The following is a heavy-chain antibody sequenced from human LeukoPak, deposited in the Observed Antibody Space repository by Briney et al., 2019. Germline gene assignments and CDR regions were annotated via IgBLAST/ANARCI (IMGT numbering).Heavy chain of an antibody. J-gene: IGHJ6*03. Sequence: GESLKISCKGSGCSFTSYWIAWVRQMPGKGLECMGIIYPGDSDTRYSPSFPGQVTLSADKSISTAYLQWSSLKASDTAMYYCARLDGQYSYGYYYMDVWGKGTTVTVSS. CDR1: GCSFTSYW. V-gene: IGHV5-51*01. D-gene: IGHD5-18*01. CDR2: IYPGDSDT. CDR3: ARLDGQYSYGYYYMDV.